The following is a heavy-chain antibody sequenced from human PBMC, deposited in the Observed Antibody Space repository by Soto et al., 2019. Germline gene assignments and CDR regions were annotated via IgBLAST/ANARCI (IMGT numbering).Heavy chain of an antibody. CDR3: ACWGHIVPVATSDFDR. Sequence: WGSLRLSCAASGFPFTNYWMTWVRQTPGKGLIWVSRISPDGSDVGYADSVEGRFTVSRDNAKNTLYLQMHSLRAEDTVMYYCACWGHIVPVATSDFDRWGQGTMVTVSS. CDR2: ISPDGSDV. D-gene: IGHD5-12*01. J-gene: IGHJ4*02. CDR1: GFPFTNYW. V-gene: IGHV3-74*01.